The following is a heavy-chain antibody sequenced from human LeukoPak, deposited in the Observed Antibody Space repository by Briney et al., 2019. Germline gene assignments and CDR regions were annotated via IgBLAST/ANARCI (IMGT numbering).Heavy chain of an antibody. J-gene: IGHJ1*01. CDR3: AGSYYGSGSYYNPAEYFQH. CDR2: IIPIFGTA. V-gene: IGHV1-69*06. Sequence: VASVKVSCKASGGTFSSYAISWVRQAPGQGLEWMGGIIPIFGTANYAQKFQGRVTITADKSTSTAYMELSSLRSEDTAVYYCAGSYYGSGSYYNPAEYFQHWGQGTLVTVSS. D-gene: IGHD3-10*01. CDR1: GGTFSSYA.